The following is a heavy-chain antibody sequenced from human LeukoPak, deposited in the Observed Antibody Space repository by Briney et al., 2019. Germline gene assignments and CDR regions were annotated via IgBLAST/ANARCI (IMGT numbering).Heavy chain of an antibody. CDR3: ARGDIVVVPAAPPPRYYFDY. V-gene: IGHV4-4*07. CDR1: GGSISSYY. Sequence: MASETLSLTCTVSGGSISSYYWSWIRQPAGKGLEWIGRIYTSGSTNYNPSLKSRVTMSVDTSKNQFSLKLSSVTAADTAVYYCARGDIVVVPAAPPPRYYFDYWGQGTLVTVSS. D-gene: IGHD2-2*01. J-gene: IGHJ4*02. CDR2: IYTSGST.